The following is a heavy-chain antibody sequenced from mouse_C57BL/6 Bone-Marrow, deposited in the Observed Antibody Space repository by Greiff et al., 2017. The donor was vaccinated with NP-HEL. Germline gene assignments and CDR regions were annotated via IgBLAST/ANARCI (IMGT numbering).Heavy chain of an antibody. J-gene: IGHJ2*01. CDR2: LYPGDGDT. CDR1: GYAFSSSW. Sequence: QVQLQQSGPELVKPGASVKISCKASGYAFSSSWMNWVKQRPGKGLEWIGRLYPGDGDTNYNGKFKGKATLTADKSSSTAYMQLSSLTSEDSAVYFCARVIYYDYDDYWGQGTTLTVSS. D-gene: IGHD2-4*01. V-gene: IGHV1-82*01. CDR3: ARVIYYDYDDY.